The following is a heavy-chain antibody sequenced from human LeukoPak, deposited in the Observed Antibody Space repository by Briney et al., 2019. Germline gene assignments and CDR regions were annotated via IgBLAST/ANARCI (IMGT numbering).Heavy chain of an antibody. CDR3: AKEGTYYYYYMDV. Sequence: PGGSLRLSCEASGFTFSTFAMIWVRQPPGKGLEWVSSIFPSGGEIHYADSVRGRFTISRDNSKNTLYLQMNSPRAEDTAVYYCAKEGTYYYYYMDVWGKGTTVTISS. J-gene: IGHJ6*03. CDR1: GFTFSTFA. CDR2: IFPSGGEI. V-gene: IGHV3-23*01.